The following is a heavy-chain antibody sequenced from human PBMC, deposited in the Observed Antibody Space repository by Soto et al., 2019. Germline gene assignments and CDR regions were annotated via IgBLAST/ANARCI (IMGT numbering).Heavy chain of an antibody. V-gene: IGHV1-2*02. CDR2: INPNSGGT. Sequence: QVQLVQSGAEVKKPGASVKVSCKASGYTFTGYYMHWVRQAPGQGLEWMGWINPNSGGTNYAQKFQGRVTMTRDTSISTAYMELSRLRSDDTAVYYCASNQRYSGYQPHGNYYYYGMDVWGQGTTVTVSS. CDR3: ASNQRYSGYQPHGNYYYYGMDV. J-gene: IGHJ6*02. CDR1: GYTFTGYY. D-gene: IGHD5-12*01.